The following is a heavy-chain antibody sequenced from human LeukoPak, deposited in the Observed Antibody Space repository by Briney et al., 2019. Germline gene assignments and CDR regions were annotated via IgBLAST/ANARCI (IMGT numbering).Heavy chain of an antibody. CDR3: ARGGYSGYDFWFDP. J-gene: IGHJ5*02. CDR1: GDSISSGGSS. D-gene: IGHD5-12*01. Sequence: PSETLSPTCAVSGDSISSGGSSWNWIRQSAGKGLEWIGYIYHSGSTYYNPSLRSRLTISVDRSKNQFSLKLNSVTAADTAIYYCARGGYSGYDFWFDPWGQGTLVTVSS. CDR2: IYHSGST. V-gene: IGHV4-30-2*06.